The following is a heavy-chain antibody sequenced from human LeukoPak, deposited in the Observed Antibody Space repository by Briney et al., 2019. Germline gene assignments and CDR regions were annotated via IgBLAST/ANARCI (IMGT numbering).Heavy chain of an antibody. CDR2: INHSGST. V-gene: IGHV4-34*01. CDR3: ARVDYGDKSFDY. CDR1: GGSFSGYY. J-gene: IGHJ4*02. Sequence: PSETLSLTCAVYGGSFSGYYWSWIRQPPGKGLEWIGEINHSGSTNYNPSLKSRVTISVDTSKNQFSLKLNSVTAADTAVYYCARVDYGDKSFDYWGQGTLVTVSS. D-gene: IGHD4-17*01.